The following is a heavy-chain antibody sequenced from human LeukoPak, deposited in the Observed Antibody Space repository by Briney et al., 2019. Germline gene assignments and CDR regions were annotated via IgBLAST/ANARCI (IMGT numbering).Heavy chain of an antibody. CDR2: IYTSGST. Sequence: PSETLSLTCTVSGGSISSYYWSWIRQPAGKGLEGIGRIYTSGSTYNNPSLQSRVTISVETSKNQFSLKLSSVTAADTAVYYCARVPSSYSSGLGYWGQGTLVTVSS. D-gene: IGHD6-19*01. CDR1: GGSISSYY. V-gene: IGHV4-4*07. J-gene: IGHJ4*02. CDR3: ARVPSSYSSGLGY.